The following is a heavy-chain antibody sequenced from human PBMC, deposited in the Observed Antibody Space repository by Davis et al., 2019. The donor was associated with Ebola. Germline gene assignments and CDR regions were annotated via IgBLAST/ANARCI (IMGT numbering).Heavy chain of an antibody. D-gene: IGHD6-13*01. Sequence: AASVTVSCKASGYTFTSYAMHWVRQAPGQRLEWMGWINAGNGNTKYSQKFQGRVTITRDTSASTAYMELSSLRSEDTAVYYCARGISSWYTAFDIWGQGTMVTVSS. V-gene: IGHV1-3*01. J-gene: IGHJ3*02. CDR2: INAGNGNT. CDR1: GYTFTSYA. CDR3: ARGISSWYTAFDI.